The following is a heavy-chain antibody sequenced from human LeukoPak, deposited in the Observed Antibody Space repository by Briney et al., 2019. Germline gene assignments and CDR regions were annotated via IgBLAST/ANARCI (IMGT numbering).Heavy chain of an antibody. V-gene: IGHV4-34*01. Sequence: SETLSLTCAVYGGSFSGYYWSWIRQPPGKGLEWIGEINHSGRTNYNPSLKSRVTISVDTSKNQFSLKLYSVTAADTAVYYCARDLGPLPDYWGQGTLVTVSS. CDR2: INHSGRT. J-gene: IGHJ4*02. CDR1: GGSFSGYY. CDR3: ARDLGPLPDY.